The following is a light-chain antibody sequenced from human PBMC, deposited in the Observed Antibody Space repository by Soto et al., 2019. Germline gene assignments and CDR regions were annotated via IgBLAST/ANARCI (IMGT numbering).Light chain of an antibody. CDR3: QQYGRT. J-gene: IGKJ1*01. CDR1: QTITSRY. Sequence: IGLTQSPGTLSLSPGERATLSCRASQTITSRYLAWYQQKPGQAPSLLIYHASSRATGVPDRFSGSGSGTAFTLTISSLEPEDFAVYYCQQYGRTFGQGTKVDIK. CDR2: HAS. V-gene: IGKV3-20*01.